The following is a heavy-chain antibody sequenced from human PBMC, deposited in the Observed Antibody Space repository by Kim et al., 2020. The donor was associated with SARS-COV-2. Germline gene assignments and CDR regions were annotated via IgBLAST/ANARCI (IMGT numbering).Heavy chain of an antibody. CDR3: AKSPQITYYYDSSGSTGFDY. J-gene: IGHJ4*02. V-gene: IGHV3-23*01. D-gene: IGHD3-22*01. Sequence: RFTITRDTSKNTLYLQMNSLRAEDTAVYYCAKSPQITYYYDSSGSTGFDYWGQGTLVTVSS.